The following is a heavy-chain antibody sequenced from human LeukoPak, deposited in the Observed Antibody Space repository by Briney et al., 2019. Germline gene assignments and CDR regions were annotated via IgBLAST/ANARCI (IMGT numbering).Heavy chain of an antibody. D-gene: IGHD3-10*01. CDR3: ASRYGSGSYAAFDI. V-gene: IGHV1-2*02. CDR1: GYTFTGHY. Sequence: ASVKVSCKASGYTFTGHYMHWVRQAPGQGLEWMGWIDPNSGGTNYVQKFQGRVTMTRDTSISTAYMELSRLRSDDTAVYYCASRYGSGSYAAFDIWGQGTMVTVSS. J-gene: IGHJ3*02. CDR2: IDPNSGGT.